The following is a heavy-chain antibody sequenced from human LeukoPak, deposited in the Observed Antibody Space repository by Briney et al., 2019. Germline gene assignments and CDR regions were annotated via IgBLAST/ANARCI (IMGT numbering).Heavy chain of an antibody. CDR3: AELGITMIGGV. D-gene: IGHD3-10*02. V-gene: IGHV3-9*01. CDR1: GFTFSSYA. J-gene: IGHJ6*04. CDR2: ISWITGRL. Sequence: GGSLRLSCAASGFTFSSYAMHWVRQAPGKGLEWVSGISWITGRLGYADSVKGRFTISRDNAKNSLYLQMNSLRAEDTAVYYCAELGITMIGGVWGKGTTVTISS.